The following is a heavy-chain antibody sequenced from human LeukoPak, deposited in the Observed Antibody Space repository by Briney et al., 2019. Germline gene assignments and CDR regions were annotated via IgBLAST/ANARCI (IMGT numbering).Heavy chain of an antibody. V-gene: IGHV1-69*05. CDR1: GGTFSSYA. Sequence: GASVKVSCKASGGTFSSYAISWVRRAPGQGLEWMGGIIPIFGTANYAQKFQGRVTITTDESTSTAYMELSSLRSEDTAVYYCATTPNSSGWYGPYYYYMDVWGKGTTVTVSS. CDR3: ATTPNSSGWYGPYYYYMDV. CDR2: IIPIFGTA. D-gene: IGHD6-19*01. J-gene: IGHJ6*03.